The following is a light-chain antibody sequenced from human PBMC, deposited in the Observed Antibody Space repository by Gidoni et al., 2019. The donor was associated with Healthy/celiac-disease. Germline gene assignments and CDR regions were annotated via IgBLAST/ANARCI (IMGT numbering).Light chain of an antibody. CDR2: DVS. V-gene: IGLV2-11*01. Sequence: QSALTQPRSVSGSPGQSLTISCTVTSSAVGGYNYVSWYQQHPGKAPKLMIYDVSKRPSGVPDRFSGSKSGNTASLTISGLQAEDEADYYCCSYAGSYTFDVFGTGTKVTVL. CDR1: SSAVGGYNY. CDR3: CSYAGSYTFDV. J-gene: IGLJ1*01.